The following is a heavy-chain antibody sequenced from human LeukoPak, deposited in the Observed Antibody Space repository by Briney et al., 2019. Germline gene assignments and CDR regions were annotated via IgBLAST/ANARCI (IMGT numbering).Heavy chain of an antibody. CDR2: ISSSSSYI. D-gene: IGHD4-17*01. CDR3: ARASSTVTNWFDP. V-gene: IGHV3-21*01. Sequence: GGSLRLSCAASGFTFSSYSMNWVRQAPGKGLEWVSSISSSSSYIYYADSVKGRFTISRDNAKNSLYLQMNSLRAEDMAVYYCARASSTVTNWFDPWGQGTLVTVSS. J-gene: IGHJ5*02. CDR1: GFTFSSYS.